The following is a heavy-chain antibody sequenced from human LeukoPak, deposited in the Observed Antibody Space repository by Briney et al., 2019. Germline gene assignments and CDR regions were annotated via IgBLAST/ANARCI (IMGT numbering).Heavy chain of an antibody. CDR3: ARGGGLGTWRGWFDY. Sequence: KPSETLSLTCTVSGGSISSSSYYWSWIRQPAGKGLEWIGRIYTSGSTNYNPSLKSRVTISVDTSKNQFSLKLSSVTAADTAVYYCARGGGLGTWRGWFDYWGQGTLVTVSS. J-gene: IGHJ4*02. CDR1: GGSISSSSYY. V-gene: IGHV4-61*02. CDR2: IYTSGST. D-gene: IGHD7-27*01.